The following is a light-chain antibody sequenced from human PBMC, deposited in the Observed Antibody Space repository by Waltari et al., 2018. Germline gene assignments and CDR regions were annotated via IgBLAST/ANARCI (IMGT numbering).Light chain of an antibody. J-gene: IGKJ3*01. Sequence: SSLHRSEDKNRLGWSQQKSGHSPNLLIYGASTRESGVPDRFSGSGSGTDFTLTISSLQTEDVAVYYCQQYYSTPFTFGPGTKVDIK. CDR2: GAS. CDR3: QQYYSTPFT. V-gene: IGKV4-1*01. CDR1: SSLHRSEDKNR.